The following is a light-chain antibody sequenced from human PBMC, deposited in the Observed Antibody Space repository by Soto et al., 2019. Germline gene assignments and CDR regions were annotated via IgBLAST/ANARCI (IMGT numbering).Light chain of an antibody. CDR2: EGT. V-gene: IGLV2-23*01. CDR1: NSDVGGYNL. Sequence: QSALTQPASVSGSPGQSITISCSGTNSDVGGYNLVSWYQQHTAKAPKLLIYEGTQRPSGVSSRFSGSKSGNTASLTIYGLQAEDEADYYCSSYASSSSYVFRTGTTVTVL. J-gene: IGLJ1*01. CDR3: SSYASSSSYV.